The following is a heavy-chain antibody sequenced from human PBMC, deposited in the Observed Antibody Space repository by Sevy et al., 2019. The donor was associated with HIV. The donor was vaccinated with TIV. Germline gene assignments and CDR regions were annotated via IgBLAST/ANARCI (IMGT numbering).Heavy chain of an antibody. V-gene: IGHV3-21*01. CDR1: GFTFGSYS. CDR3: ARLAAANTEYDY. J-gene: IGHJ4*02. D-gene: IGHD6-13*01. Sequence: GGSLRLSCAASGFTFGSYSMNWVRQAPGKGLEWVSSISSSSSNIYYADSVKGRFTISRDNAKNSLYLQMTSLRAEDTAVYYCARLAAANTEYDYWGQGTLVTVSS. CDR2: ISSSSSNI.